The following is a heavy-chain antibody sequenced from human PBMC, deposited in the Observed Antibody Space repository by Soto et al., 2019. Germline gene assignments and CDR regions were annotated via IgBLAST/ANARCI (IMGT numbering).Heavy chain of an antibody. CDR3: VRDWDY. Sequence: PGGSLRLSCAASGFTFSSYSMNWVRQAPGKGLEWVSYISYSSGTIYYADSVKDRFTISRDNAKNSLYLQMNSLRAEDTAVYYCVRDWDYWGQGTLVTVSS. V-gene: IGHV3-48*01. CDR1: GFTFSSYS. J-gene: IGHJ4*02. CDR2: ISYSSGTI.